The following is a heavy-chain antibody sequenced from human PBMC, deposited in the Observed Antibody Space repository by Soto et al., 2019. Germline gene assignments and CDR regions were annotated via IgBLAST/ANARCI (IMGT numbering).Heavy chain of an antibody. V-gene: IGHV1-46*01. D-gene: IGHD6-13*01. Sequence: GASVKVSCKASGYTFTSYYMHWVRQAPGQGLEWIGIINPSGGSTSYAQKFQGRVTMTRDTSTSTVYMELSSLRSEDTAVYYCAFIAAAGMFFDYWGQGTLVTVSS. CDR3: AFIAAAGMFFDY. CDR2: INPSGGST. CDR1: GYTFTSYY. J-gene: IGHJ4*02.